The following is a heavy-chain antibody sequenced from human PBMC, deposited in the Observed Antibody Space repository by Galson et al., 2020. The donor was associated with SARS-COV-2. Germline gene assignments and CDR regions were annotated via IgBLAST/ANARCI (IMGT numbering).Heavy chain of an antibody. CDR3: ARYNDYGDYYDY. J-gene: IGHJ4*01. D-gene: IGHD4-17*01. CDR2: IGHNGGST. V-gene: IGHV3-64*01. Sequence: GESLKISCAASGFTFSSYAMHWVRQAPGKGLESVSAIGHNGGSTYYANSVKGRFTISRDNSKNTLYLQMGSLRAEDMAVYYCARYNDYGDYYDYWGHGTLVTVSS. CDR1: GFTFSSYA.